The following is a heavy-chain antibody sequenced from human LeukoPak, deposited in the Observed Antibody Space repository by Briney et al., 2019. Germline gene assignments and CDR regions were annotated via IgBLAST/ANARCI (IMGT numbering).Heavy chain of an antibody. CDR2: IWYDGSNK. J-gene: IGHJ3*02. D-gene: IGHD2-15*01. V-gene: IGHV3-33*06. CDR3: AKATCSGASCFSNSRDAFDI. CDR1: GIIFSEFG. Sequence: GGSLRLSCAASGIIFSEFGMHWVRQAPGKGLEWMAIIWYDGSNKYYADSVKGRFTIPRDNSQNTMYLQMNSLRVEDTAVYYCAKATCSGASCFSNSRDAFDIWGQGTMVTVSS.